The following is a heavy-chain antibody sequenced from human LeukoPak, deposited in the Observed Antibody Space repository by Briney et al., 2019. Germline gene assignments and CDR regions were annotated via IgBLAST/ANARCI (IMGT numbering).Heavy chain of an antibody. CDR3: ARDRGPHDFWSAQREYNWFDP. CDR2: IYTSGST. D-gene: IGHD3-3*01. CDR1: GGSISSGSYY. J-gene: IGHJ5*02. V-gene: IGHV4-61*02. Sequence: SETLSLTCTVSGGSISSGSYYWSWIRQPAGKGLEWIGRIYTSGSTNYNPSLKSRVTISVDTSKNQFSLKLSSVTAADTAVYYCARDRGPHDFWSAQREYNWFDPWGQGTLVTVSS.